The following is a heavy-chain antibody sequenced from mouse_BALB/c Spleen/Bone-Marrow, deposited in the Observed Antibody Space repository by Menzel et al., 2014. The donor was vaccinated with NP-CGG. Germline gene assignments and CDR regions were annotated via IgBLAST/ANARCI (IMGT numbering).Heavy chain of an antibody. CDR3: ARHAYYDQTEVSFVY. Sequence: EVQGVESGGGLVKSGGSLKLSCAASGFSFSNYGMSWVRQTPEKRLEWVATINGDGRYTFYSDSVKGRFTISRDNAKNNLYLQLSSLRSEDTALYYCARHAYYDQTEVSFVYWGQGTLVTVSA. CDR1: GFSFSNYG. CDR2: INGDGRYT. V-gene: IGHV5-9-2*01. J-gene: IGHJ3*01. D-gene: IGHD2-4*01.